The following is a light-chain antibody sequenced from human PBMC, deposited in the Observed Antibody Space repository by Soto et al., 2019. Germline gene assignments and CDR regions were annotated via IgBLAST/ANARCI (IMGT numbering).Light chain of an antibody. CDR2: DVR. Sequence: QSALTQPPSVSGSPGQSITISCTGATNDIGAYNHVSWYQQHPGKAPKLLIYDVRNRPSGISDRFSGSKSGSTASLTISGLQAEDEADYYCCSYTTFSTYVFGTGTKLTVL. CDR1: TNDIGAYNH. CDR3: CSYTTFSTYV. V-gene: IGLV2-14*03. J-gene: IGLJ1*01.